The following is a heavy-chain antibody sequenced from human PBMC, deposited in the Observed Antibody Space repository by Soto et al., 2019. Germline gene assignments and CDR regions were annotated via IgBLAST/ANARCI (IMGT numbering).Heavy chain of an antibody. D-gene: IGHD1-7*01. CDR3: TTDSYFTLKLDRFDY. J-gene: IGHJ4*01. V-gene: IGHV4-39*02. CDR1: GGSISSSSFY. Sequence: PSETLSLTCTVSGGSISSSSFYWGWVRQTPGKGLEWITSIHLRSGNTYYNPSLKSRVTISVDTSENQFSLTLTSVTAADTAVYYCTTDSYFTLKLDRFDYWGLGTLVTVSS. CDR2: IHLRSGNT.